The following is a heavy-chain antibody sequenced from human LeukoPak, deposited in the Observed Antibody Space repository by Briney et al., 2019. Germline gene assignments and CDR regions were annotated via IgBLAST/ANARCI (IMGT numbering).Heavy chain of an antibody. CDR3: ARLYGGSYYYYYYMDV. D-gene: IGHD1-26*01. CDR1: GGSISSYY. CDR2: INHSGST. J-gene: IGHJ6*03. V-gene: IGHV4-34*01. Sequence: PSETLSLTCTVSGGSISSYYWSWIRQPAGKGLKWIGEINHSGSTNYNPSLKSRVTISVDTSKNQFSLKLSSVTAADTAVYYCARLYGGSYYYYYYMDVWGKGTTVTVSS.